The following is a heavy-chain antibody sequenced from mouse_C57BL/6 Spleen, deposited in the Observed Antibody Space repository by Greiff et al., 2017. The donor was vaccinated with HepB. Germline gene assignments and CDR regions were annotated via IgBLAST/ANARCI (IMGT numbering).Heavy chain of an antibody. V-gene: IGHV5-17*01. CDR2: ISSGSSTI. CDR3: ARFTTVVGYAMDD. Sequence: EVQLVESGGGLVKPGGSLKLSCAASGFTFSDYGMHWVRQAPEKGLEWVAYISSGSSTIYYADTVKGRFTISRDNAKNTLFLQMTSLRSEDTAMYSCARFTTVVGYAMDDWGQGTSVTFSS. J-gene: IGHJ4*01. CDR1: GFTFSDYG. D-gene: IGHD1-1*01.